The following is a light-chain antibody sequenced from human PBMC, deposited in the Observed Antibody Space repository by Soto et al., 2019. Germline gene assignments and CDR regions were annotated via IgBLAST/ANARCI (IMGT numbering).Light chain of an antibody. CDR1: SSDVGGYNY. V-gene: IGLV2-14*01. CDR3: NSYTSSSTYV. Sequence: QSALTQPASVSGSPEQSITISCTGTSSDVGGYNYVSWFQQHPGKAPKLMIYDVRNRPSGISNRFSGSKSGNTASLTISGLQAEDEADYYCNSYTSSSTYVFGTGTKLTVL. J-gene: IGLJ1*01. CDR2: DVR.